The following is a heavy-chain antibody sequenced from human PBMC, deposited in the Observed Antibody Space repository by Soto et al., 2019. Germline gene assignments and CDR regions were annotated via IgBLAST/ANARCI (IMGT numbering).Heavy chain of an antibody. CDR3: VKGPYSGYDWVAHFDY. V-gene: IGHV3-64D*06. Sequence: GGYLRLSCSASGFMFSGYAMHWARQAPGKGLEYVSGISGLGSNTYHAESVKGRLSLSRDDSKSTLYLQMSSLRPEDTAVYYCVKGPYSGYDWVAHFDYWGQGTLVPVSS. CDR1: GFMFSGYA. CDR2: ISGLGSNT. J-gene: IGHJ4*02. D-gene: IGHD5-12*01.